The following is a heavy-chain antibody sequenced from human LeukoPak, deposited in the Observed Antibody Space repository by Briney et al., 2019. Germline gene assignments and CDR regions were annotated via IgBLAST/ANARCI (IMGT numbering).Heavy chain of an antibody. D-gene: IGHD3-3*01. CDR2: IKQDGSKK. CDR3: AREDFWSGFFDY. Sequence: PGGSLRLSCAASGFTFSTYWMNWVRQAPGKGLEWVASIKQDGSKKYYVDSVKGRFTISRDNAKNSLYLQMNSLRAEDTAVYYCAREDFWSGFFDYWGQGTLVTVSS. V-gene: IGHV3-7*01. J-gene: IGHJ4*02. CDR1: GFTFSTYW.